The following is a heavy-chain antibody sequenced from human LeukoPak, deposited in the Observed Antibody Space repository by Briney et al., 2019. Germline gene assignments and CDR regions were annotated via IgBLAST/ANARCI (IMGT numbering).Heavy chain of an antibody. Sequence: ASVKVSCKASGYTFTAYYMHWVRQAPGQGPEWMGRIIPDSGATNSAQKFQGRVTMTRDTSISTAYMELSRLSSDDTAVYYCARPSIAGTNALDYWGQGTLVTVSS. CDR1: GYTFTAYY. V-gene: IGHV1-2*02. J-gene: IGHJ4*02. CDR2: IIPDSGAT. CDR3: ARPSIAGTNALDY. D-gene: IGHD1-20*01.